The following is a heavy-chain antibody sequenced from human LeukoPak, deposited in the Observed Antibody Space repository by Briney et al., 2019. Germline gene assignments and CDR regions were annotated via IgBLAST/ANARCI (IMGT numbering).Heavy chain of an antibody. D-gene: IGHD2-2*01. V-gene: IGHV3-48*03. CDR1: GLTFSSYE. CDR2: ISSSGSTI. Sequence: PGRSLRLSCVASGLTFSSYEMNWVRPPPGKGLEWVSYISSSGSTIYYADSVKGRFTISRDNAKNSLYLQMNSLRAEDTAVYYCARAGVPAAIDYWGRGTLVTVS. CDR3: ARAGVPAAIDY. J-gene: IGHJ4*02.